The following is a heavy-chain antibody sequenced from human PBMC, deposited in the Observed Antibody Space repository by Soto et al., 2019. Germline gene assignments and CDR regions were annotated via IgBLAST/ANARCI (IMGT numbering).Heavy chain of an antibody. CDR2: IIPIFGTT. J-gene: IGHJ4*02. V-gene: IGHV1-69*01. D-gene: IGHD4-4*01. CDR1: GGTFSSYA. Sequence: QVQLVQSGAEVKKPGASVKVSCKASGGTFSSYAISWVRQAPGQGLQWMGGIIPIFGTTNYAQKVQGRVTITADESTSTVYMELSSLRSEDTAVYSCARVTDSNFLYWGQGALVTVSS. CDR3: ARVTDSNFLY.